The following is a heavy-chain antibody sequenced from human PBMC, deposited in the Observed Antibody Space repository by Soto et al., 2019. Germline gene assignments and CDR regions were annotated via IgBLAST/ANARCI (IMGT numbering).Heavy chain of an antibody. J-gene: IGHJ4*02. CDR2: FRTGADDGTT. V-gene: IGHV3-23*01. CDR1: GFTFSSYA. Sequence: GGSLRLSCAASGFTFSSYAMSWVRQAPGKGLEWVSGFRTGADDGTTYYADSVKGRFTISRDISKNTLFLQMNSLRAEDTAIYYCAKKVNSGPGSQYFDYWGQGTLVTVSS. D-gene: IGHD3-10*01. CDR3: AKKVNSGPGSQYFDY.